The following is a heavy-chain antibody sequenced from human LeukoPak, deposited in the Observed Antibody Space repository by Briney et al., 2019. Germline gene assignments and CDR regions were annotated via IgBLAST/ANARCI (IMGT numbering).Heavy chain of an antibody. CDR1: GFIFSDQY. Sequence: GGSLRLSCAASGFIFSDQYMDWVRQAPGKGLEWVSFIYSGGNTHYSDSVKGRFTISRDNSKNTLYLQMNSLRADDTAVYYCARRAGEYSHPYDYWGQGTLVTVSS. J-gene: IGHJ4*02. V-gene: IGHV3-53*01. D-gene: IGHD4-17*01. CDR3: ARRAGEYSHPYDY. CDR2: IYSGGNT.